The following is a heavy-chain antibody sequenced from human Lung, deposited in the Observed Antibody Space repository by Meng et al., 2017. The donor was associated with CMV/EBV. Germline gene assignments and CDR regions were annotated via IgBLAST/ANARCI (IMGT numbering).Heavy chain of an antibody. CDR3: AKAIIRGVPAVDYYYGMDV. J-gene: IGHJ6*02. CDR2: IIPILGIA. D-gene: IGHD2-2*01. V-gene: IGHV1-69*10. CDR1: GGTFSSYA. Sequence: SVKVSXKASGGTFSSYAISWVRQAPGQGLEWMGGIIPILGIANYAQKFQGRVTITADKSTSTAYMELSSLRSEDTAVYYCAKAIIRGVPAVDYYYGMDVWGQRTTVTVSS.